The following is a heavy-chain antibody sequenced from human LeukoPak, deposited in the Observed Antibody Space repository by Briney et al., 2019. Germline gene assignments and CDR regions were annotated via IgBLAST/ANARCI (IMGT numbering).Heavy chain of an antibody. J-gene: IGHJ4*02. V-gene: IGHV4-34*01. Sequence: LETLSLTCGVYGGSFSGYYWSWIRQPPGKGLEWIGEINHSGSTNYNPSLKSRVTISVDTSKNQFSLKLSSVTAADTAVYYCARARTRLTMVRGVRYFDYWGQGTLVTVSS. D-gene: IGHD3-10*01. CDR3: ARARTRLTMVRGVRYFDY. CDR2: INHSGST. CDR1: GGSFSGYY.